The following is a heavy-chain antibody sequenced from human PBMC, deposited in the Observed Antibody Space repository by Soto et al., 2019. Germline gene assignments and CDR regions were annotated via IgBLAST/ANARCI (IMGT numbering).Heavy chain of an antibody. CDR1: GFTFSNYA. CDR3: AKVGGTMLRGVIRDYYFDC. Sequence: GGSLRLSCAAPGFTFSNYAMSWVRQAPGKGLEWVSTISGSSGSTYYADSVKGRFTISRDNSKNTLYLQMNSLRAEDTAVYYCAKVGGTMLRGVIRDYYFDCWGQGT. CDR2: ISGSSGST. V-gene: IGHV3-23*01. D-gene: IGHD3-10*01. J-gene: IGHJ4*02.